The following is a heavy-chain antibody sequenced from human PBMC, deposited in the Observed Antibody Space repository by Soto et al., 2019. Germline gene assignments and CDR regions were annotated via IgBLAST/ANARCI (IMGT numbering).Heavy chain of an antibody. CDR3: APLGGQD. J-gene: IGHJ4*02. V-gene: IGHV4-39*01. D-gene: IGHD3-16*01. CDR2: LYYSGRT. Sequence: QLQLQESGPGLVKPSETLSLTCTVSGGSISSSSYYWGWIRQPPGKGLEWIGRLYYSGRTYYNPSLKRRVTISVDPSQNQFSLELSSGTAADTPVYCCAPLGGQDWGQGTLVTVSS. CDR1: GGSISSSSYY.